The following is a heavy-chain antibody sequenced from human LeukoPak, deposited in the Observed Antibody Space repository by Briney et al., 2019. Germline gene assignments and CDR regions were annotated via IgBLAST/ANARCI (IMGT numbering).Heavy chain of an antibody. CDR3: ARTLTTVTTRALYYYYYYMDV. D-gene: IGHD4-17*01. V-gene: IGHV4-34*01. Sequence: SETLSLTCAVYGGSFSGYYWSWIRQPPGKGLEWIGEINHSGSTNYNPSLKSRVTISVDTSKNQFSLKLSSVTAADTAVYYCARTLTTVTTRALYYYYYYMDVWGKGTTVTISS. J-gene: IGHJ6*03. CDR1: GGSFSGYY. CDR2: INHSGST.